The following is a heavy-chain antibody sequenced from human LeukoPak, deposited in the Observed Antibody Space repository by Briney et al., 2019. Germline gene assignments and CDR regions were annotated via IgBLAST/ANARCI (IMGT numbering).Heavy chain of an antibody. J-gene: IGHJ5*02. Sequence: ASVKVSCKASGYTFTSYGISWVRQAPGQGLEWMGWISAYNGNTNYAQTLQGRVTMTTDTSTSTAYMELRSLRSDDTAVYYCARDPWNYGEDWFDPWGQGTLVTVSS. CDR3: ARDPWNYGEDWFDP. D-gene: IGHD1-7*01. CDR1: GYTFTSYG. CDR2: ISAYNGNT. V-gene: IGHV1-18*01.